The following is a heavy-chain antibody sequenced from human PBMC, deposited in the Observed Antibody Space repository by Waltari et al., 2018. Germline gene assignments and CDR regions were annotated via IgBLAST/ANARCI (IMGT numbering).Heavy chain of an antibody. V-gene: IGHV3-30*02. CDR3: AKDPLDPY. CDR1: GFTFSSSG. CDR2: IRYDGSNK. D-gene: IGHD1-1*01. Sequence: QVQLVESGGGVVQPGGSLRLSCAASGFTFSSSGMHWVRQAPGKGLEWVAFIRYDGSNKYYADSVKGRFTISRDNSKNTLYLQMNSLRAEDTAVYYCAKDPLDPYWGQGTLVTVSS. J-gene: IGHJ4*02.